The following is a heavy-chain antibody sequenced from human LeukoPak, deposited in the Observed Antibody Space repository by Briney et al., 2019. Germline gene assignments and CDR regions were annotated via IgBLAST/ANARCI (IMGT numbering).Heavy chain of an antibody. Sequence: GGSLRLSCAASGFSFSTYAISWVRQAPGKGLEWVSYNSSSSSTIYYADSVKGRFTISRDNAKNSLYLQMNSLRAEDTAVYYCARTTYGDPGLFDYWGQGTLVTVSS. CDR2: NSSSSSTI. D-gene: IGHD4-17*01. CDR3: ARTTYGDPGLFDY. CDR1: GFSFSTYA. V-gene: IGHV3-48*01. J-gene: IGHJ4*02.